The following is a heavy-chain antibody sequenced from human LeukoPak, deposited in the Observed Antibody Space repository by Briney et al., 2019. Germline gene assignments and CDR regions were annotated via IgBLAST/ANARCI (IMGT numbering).Heavy chain of an antibody. CDR3: AKDPVRYYGSGSPLDY. D-gene: IGHD3-10*01. Sequence: GGSLRLSCAASGFTFSSYAMSWVRQAPGKGLEWVSAISGSGGSTYYADSVKGRFTISRDNSKNTLYLQMNSLRAEDTAVYYCAKDPVRYYGSGSPLDYWGQGTLVTVSS. J-gene: IGHJ4*02. CDR1: GFTFSSYA. V-gene: IGHV3-23*01. CDR2: ISGSGGST.